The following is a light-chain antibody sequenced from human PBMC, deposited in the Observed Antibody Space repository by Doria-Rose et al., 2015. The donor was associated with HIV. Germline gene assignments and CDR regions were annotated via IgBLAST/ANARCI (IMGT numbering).Light chain of an antibody. CDR3: QQYYSTLSYT. CDR2: WAS. V-gene: IGKV4-1*01. J-gene: IGKJ2*01. CDR1: QSVLYSSNNKNY. Sequence: TQSPDSLAVSLGERATINCKSSQSVLYSSNNKNYLAWYQQKPGQPPKLLIYWASTRESGVPDRFSGSGSGTDFTLTISSLQAEDVAVYYCQQYYSTLSYTFGQGTKLEIK.